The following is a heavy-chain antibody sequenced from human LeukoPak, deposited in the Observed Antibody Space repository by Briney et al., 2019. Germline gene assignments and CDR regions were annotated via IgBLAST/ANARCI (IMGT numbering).Heavy chain of an antibody. Sequence: EASVKVSCKASGYTFTSYGISWVRQAPGQGLEWMGWISAYNGDTNYAQKLQGRVTMTTDTSTSTAYMELRSLRSDDTAVYYCARDGSGYCRGRGCPRGHYLDPWGQGTLVTVSS. J-gene: IGHJ5*02. CDR3: ARDGSGYCRGRGCPRGHYLDP. D-gene: IGHD2-15*01. CDR1: GYTFTSYG. CDR2: ISAYNGDT. V-gene: IGHV1-18*01.